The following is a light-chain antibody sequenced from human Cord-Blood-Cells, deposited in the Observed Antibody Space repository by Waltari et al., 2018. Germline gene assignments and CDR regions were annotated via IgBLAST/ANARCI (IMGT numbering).Light chain of an antibody. Sequence: QSVLTQPPSVSGAPGQRVTISCTGSSSNIGAGYDVHWYQQLPGTAPKPLIYGNSNRPSVVPDRVSGSKSGTSASLAITGLQAEDEADYYCQSYDSSLSGWVFGGGTKLTVL. J-gene: IGLJ3*02. CDR1: SSNIGAGYD. CDR2: GNS. CDR3: QSYDSSLSGWV. V-gene: IGLV1-40*01.